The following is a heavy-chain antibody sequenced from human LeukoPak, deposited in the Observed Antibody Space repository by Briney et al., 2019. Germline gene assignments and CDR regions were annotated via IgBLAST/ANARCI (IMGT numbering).Heavy chain of an antibody. Sequence: TLSLTCTVSGDSISSGDYYWSWIRQPAGKGLEWIGRISSSGSTNYNPSLKSRVTISVDTSKNQFSLKLSSVTAADTAVYFCARGPYSYDSSGAFDIWGQGTMVTASS. CDR1: GDSISSGDYY. CDR3: ARGPYSYDSSGAFDI. V-gene: IGHV4-61*02. CDR2: ISSSGST. J-gene: IGHJ3*02. D-gene: IGHD3-22*01.